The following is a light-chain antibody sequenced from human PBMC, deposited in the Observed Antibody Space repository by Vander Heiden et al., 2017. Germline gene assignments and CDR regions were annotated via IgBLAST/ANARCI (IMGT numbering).Light chain of an antibody. CDR2: WAS. CDR1: QSVLSSSNNKNY. CDR3: QQYSSTPPT. V-gene: IGKV4-1*01. J-gene: IGKJ5*01. Sequence: DIVMTPSPDSLAVSLGERATINCKSSQSVLSSSNNKNYLAWYQQKPGQPPKLLIYWASTRESGVPDRFSGSGSGTDFTLTISSLQAEDVAVFYCQQYSSTPPTFGPGTRLEIK.